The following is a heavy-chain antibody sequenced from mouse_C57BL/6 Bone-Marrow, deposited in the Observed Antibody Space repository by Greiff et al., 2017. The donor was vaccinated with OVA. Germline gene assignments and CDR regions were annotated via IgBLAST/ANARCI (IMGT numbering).Heavy chain of an antibody. CDR1: GFTFSSYG. Sequence: EVQVVESGGDLVKPGGSLKLSCAASGFTFSSYGMSWVRQTPDKRLEWVATISSGGSYTYSPDSVKGRFTISRDNAKNTLYLQMSSLKSEDTAMYYCARTGGAFAYWGQGTLVTVSA. V-gene: IGHV5-6*01. D-gene: IGHD4-1*01. CDR2: ISSGGSYT. J-gene: IGHJ3*01. CDR3: ARTGGAFAY.